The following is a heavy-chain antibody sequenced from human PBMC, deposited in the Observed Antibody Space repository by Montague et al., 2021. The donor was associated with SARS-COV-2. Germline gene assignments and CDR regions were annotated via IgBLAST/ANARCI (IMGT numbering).Heavy chain of an antibody. J-gene: IGHJ5*02. D-gene: IGHD2-2*01. CDR1: GGSILSSSYY. CDR3: ARQGDELLLLYWFDP. Sequence: SETLSLTCTVSGGSILSSSYYWGWIRQPPGKGLVWIGSTYYSGSTYYNPSLKSRVTISVDTSKNQFSLKPSSVTAADTAVYYCARQGDELLLLYWFDPWGQGTLVTVSS. V-gene: IGHV4-39*01. CDR2: TYYSGST.